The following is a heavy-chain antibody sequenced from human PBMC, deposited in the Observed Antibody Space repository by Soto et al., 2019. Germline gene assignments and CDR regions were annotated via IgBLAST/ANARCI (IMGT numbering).Heavy chain of an antibody. V-gene: IGHV5-10-1*01. D-gene: IGHD3-10*01. CDR2: IDPSDSYT. J-gene: IGHJ6*02. CDR3: ARQYYYGSGSYFNPGGLEV. Sequence: GESLKISCKGSGYSFTSYWITWVRQMPGKGLEWMGRIDPSDSYTTYSPSFQGHVTISADKSISTAYLQWSSLKASDTAMYYCARQYYYGSGSYFNPGGLEVWGQGTTVTVSS. CDR1: GYSFTSYW.